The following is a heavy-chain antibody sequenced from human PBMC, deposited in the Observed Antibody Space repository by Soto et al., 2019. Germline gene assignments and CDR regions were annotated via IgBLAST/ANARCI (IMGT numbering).Heavy chain of an antibody. CDR1: GGSISSYY. V-gene: IGHV4-59*01. CDR2: IYYSGST. D-gene: IGHD6-19*01. CDR3: ARDRQLDYYYYGMDV. Sequence: PSETLSLTCTVSGGSISSYYWSWIRQPPGKGLEWIGYIYYSGSTNYNPSLKSRVTISVDTSKNQFSLKLSSVTAADTAVYYCARDRQLDYYYYGMDVWGQGTTVTVSS. J-gene: IGHJ6*02.